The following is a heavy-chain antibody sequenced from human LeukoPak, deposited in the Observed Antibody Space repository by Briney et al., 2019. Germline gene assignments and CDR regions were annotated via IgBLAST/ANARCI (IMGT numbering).Heavy chain of an antibody. CDR1: GFTFSDYY. Sequence: GGSLRLSCAASGFTFSDYYMSWIRQAPGKGLEWVSAISGSGGTTYYADSVKGRFTISRDNSKNTLYLQMNSLRAEDTAVYYCAKGGSTSWAHWGQGTLVTVSS. J-gene: IGHJ4*02. V-gene: IGHV3-23*01. D-gene: IGHD2-2*01. CDR3: AKGGSTSWAH. CDR2: ISGSGGTT.